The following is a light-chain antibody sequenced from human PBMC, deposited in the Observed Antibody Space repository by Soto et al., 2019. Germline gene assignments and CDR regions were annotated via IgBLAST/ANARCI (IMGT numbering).Light chain of an antibody. Sequence: QSVLTQPPSVFGAPGQRVTISCTASSSNIGAGYDVHWYQQLPGTVPKLLIYGNSNRPSGVPDRFSGSKSGTSASLAITGLQAEDEADYYCQSYDSSLSGWVFGGGTQLTVL. CDR2: GNS. CDR3: QSYDSSLSGWV. CDR1: SSNIGAGYD. J-gene: IGLJ3*02. V-gene: IGLV1-40*01.